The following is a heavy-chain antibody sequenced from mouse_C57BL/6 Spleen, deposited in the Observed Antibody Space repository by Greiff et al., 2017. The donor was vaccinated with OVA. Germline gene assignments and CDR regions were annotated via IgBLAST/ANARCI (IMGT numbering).Heavy chain of an antibody. CDR2: IYPRSGNT. Sequence: VQVVESGAELARPGASVKLSCKASGYTFTSYGISWVKQRTGQGLEWIGEIYPRSGNTYYNEKFKGKATLTADKSSSTAYMELRSLTSEDSAVYFCARGEGNSDAYWGQGTLVTVSA. CDR3: ARGEGNSDAY. CDR1: GYTFTSYG. J-gene: IGHJ3*01. V-gene: IGHV1-81*01. D-gene: IGHD2-1*01.